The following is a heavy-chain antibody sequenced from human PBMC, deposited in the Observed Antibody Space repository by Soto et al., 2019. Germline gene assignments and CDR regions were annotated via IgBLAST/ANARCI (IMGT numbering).Heavy chain of an antibody. Sequence: QVQLQESGPGLVKPSETLSLTCAVSAGPITTTTWWAWVRLPPGKGLEWIGELHHDGTTNYNPSLESRITMSLDKSNNHFSLKLTSVTAADTAIYYCATQTISYTWGVWGRGTTVTVSS. CDR2: LHHDGTT. V-gene: IGHV4-4*02. CDR1: AGPITTTTW. CDR3: ATQTISYTWGV. J-gene: IGHJ6*02. D-gene: IGHD3-16*01.